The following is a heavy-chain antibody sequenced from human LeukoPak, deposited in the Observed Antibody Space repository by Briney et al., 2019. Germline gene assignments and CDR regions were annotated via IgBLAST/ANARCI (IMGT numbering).Heavy chain of an antibody. CDR3: ARDHCSGGSCLGGH. V-gene: IGHV1-69*04. CDR1: GDTFSDYT. D-gene: IGHD2-15*01. J-gene: IGHJ4*02. Sequence: SVKVSGKASGDTFSDYTISWVRQAPGQGLEWMGRVMPFLDVANYAQKFQGRVTITADKSTSTAYMELSSLRSEDTAVYYCARDHCSGGSCLGGHWGQGTLVTVSS. CDR2: VMPFLDVA.